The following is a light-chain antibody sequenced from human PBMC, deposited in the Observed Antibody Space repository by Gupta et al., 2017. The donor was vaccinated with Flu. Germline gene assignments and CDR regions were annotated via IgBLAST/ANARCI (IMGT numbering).Light chain of an antibody. Sequence: PSSVSASVGDRVTITCRASRGIAAWLAWYQQKPGTAPKVLIYSASNLQTGVPSRVSGSGSGTKFTRTSSSLQPEDFATYYGQKANTVPFTFGPGTKVD. CDR2: SAS. J-gene: IGKJ3*01. CDR3: QKANTVPFT. V-gene: IGKV1D-12*01. CDR1: RGIAAW.